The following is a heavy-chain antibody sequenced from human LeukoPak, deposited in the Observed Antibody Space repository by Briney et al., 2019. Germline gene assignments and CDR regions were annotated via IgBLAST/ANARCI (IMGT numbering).Heavy chain of an antibody. V-gene: IGHV3-23*01. J-gene: IGHJ4*02. CDR1: GCTFSSYA. CDR2: ISPSGSRT. Sequence: GGSLRPSCAASGCTFSSYAMTWLRQPPGKGLEWVSTISPSGSRTYSPDSVKGRFTFSRDYSKSTLFLQMNSLRAEDTVVYYCAKCRSGSDADCYGFDYWGQGTLVTVSS. D-gene: IGHD2-21*02. CDR3: AKCRSGSDADCYGFDY.